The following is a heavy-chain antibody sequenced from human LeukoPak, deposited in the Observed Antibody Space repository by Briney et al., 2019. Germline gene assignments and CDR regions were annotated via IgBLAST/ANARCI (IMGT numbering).Heavy chain of an antibody. V-gene: IGHV4-61*02. CDR3: ARSMVVREGFAY. D-gene: IGHD4/OR15-4a*01. CDR2: IYTSGST. Sequence: SSETLSLTCTVSGGSISSGSYYWSWIRQPAGKGLEWIGRIYTSGSTNYNPSLKSRVTISVDTSKNQFSLKLSSVTAADTAVYYCARSMVVREGFAYWGQGTLVTVSS. CDR1: GGSISSGSYY. J-gene: IGHJ4*02.